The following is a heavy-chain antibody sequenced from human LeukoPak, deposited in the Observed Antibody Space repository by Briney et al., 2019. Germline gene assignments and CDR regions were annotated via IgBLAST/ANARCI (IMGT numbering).Heavy chain of an antibody. D-gene: IGHD3-22*01. Sequence: PSETLSLTCTVSGGSISSYYWSWIRQPPGKGLEWIGYIYYSGSTNYNPSLKSRVTISVDTSKNQFSLKLSSVTAADTAVYYCARHGDYYDSSGYPDAFDIWGQGTMVTVSS. V-gene: IGHV4-59*08. J-gene: IGHJ3*02. CDR1: GGSISSYY. CDR2: IYYSGST. CDR3: ARHGDYYDSSGYPDAFDI.